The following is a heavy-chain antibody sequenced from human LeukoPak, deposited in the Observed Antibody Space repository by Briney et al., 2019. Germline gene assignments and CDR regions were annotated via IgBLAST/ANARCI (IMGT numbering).Heavy chain of an antibody. V-gene: IGHV3-53*04. J-gene: IGHJ5*02. D-gene: IGHD4-23*01. Sequence: GGSLRLSCAASGFTVNNNFMSWVRQAPGKGLEWVSVIYSDGSTYYADSVKGRFTISRHNSKNTLYLQMNSLRPEDTAVYYCARDYGGKAGWFDPWGQGTLVTVSS. CDR1: GFTVNNNF. CDR3: ARDYGGKAGWFDP. CDR2: IYSDGST.